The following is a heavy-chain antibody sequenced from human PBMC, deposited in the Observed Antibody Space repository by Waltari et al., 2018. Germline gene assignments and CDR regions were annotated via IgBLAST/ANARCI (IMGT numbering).Heavy chain of an antibody. J-gene: IGHJ6*02. CDR2: INHSPNS. V-gene: IGHV4-34*01. D-gene: IGHD2-8*02. CDR1: GGSLRGYY. CDR3: VRLEDCTGPGGNCYSGAPFAVDV. Sequence: QVHLQQWGAGLLRPSETLSLICAVYGGSLRGYYWGWIRTPPGKGLEWIGEINHSPNSNYNPSLRIRVHMSIDTSQNQFSLQLTSVTAADTGVYYCVRLEDCTGPGGNCYSGAPFAVDVWGQGTTVTVPS.